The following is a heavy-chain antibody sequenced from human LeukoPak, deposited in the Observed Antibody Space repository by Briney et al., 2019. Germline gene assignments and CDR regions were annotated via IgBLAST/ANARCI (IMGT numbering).Heavy chain of an antibody. J-gene: IGHJ4*02. CDR1: GFTFSSNG. CDR3: ASRQYGSGVLGY. CDR2: SWYDGSTN. D-gene: IGHD3-10*01. V-gene: IGHV3-33*01. Sequence: WGSLRLSCTAYGFTFSSNGLHWVCKCPGKGLALVWVSWYDGSTNYYADSLKGRFTISRDNSKNTLYLQMNSLRAEDTAVYYCASRQYGSGVLGYLGQGTLVTVSS.